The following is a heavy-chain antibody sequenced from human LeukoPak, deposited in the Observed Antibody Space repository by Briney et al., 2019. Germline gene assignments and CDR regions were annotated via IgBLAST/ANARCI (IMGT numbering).Heavy chain of an antibody. Sequence: PSETLSLTCTVSGGSISSGGYYWSWIRQHPGKGLEWIGYIYYSGSTYHNPSLKSRVTISVDTSKNQFSLKLSSVTAADTAVYYCARDPSSFGGRFDPWGQGTLVAVSS. CDR1: GGSISSGGYY. CDR2: IYYSGST. J-gene: IGHJ5*02. V-gene: IGHV4-31*03. D-gene: IGHD3-10*01. CDR3: ARDPSSFGGRFDP.